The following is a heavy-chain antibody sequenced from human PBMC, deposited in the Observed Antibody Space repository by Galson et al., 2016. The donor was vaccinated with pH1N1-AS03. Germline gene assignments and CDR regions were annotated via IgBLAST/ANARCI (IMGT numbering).Heavy chain of an antibody. V-gene: IGHV2-5*02. CDR1: GLSLRASGVG. CDR3: ANRFFYTGYASDCFGY. J-gene: IGHJ4*02. CDR2: IYWDGDK. Sequence: PALVKPTQTLTLTCTFSGLSLRASGVGVGWIRQPPGKALEWLALIYWDGDKRYSPSLKSRLTITKDTSKNQVVLTMTNMDPVDTATYYCANRFFYTGYASDCFGYWGQGMLVTVSA. D-gene: IGHD5-12*01.